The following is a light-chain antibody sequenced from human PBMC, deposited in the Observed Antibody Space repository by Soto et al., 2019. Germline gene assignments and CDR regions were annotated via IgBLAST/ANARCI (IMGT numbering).Light chain of an antibody. CDR2: GNS. V-gene: IGLV1-40*01. J-gene: IGLJ1*01. CDR3: QSYDSSLSAFYV. Sequence: QSVLTQPPSVSGAPGQRVTISCTGSSSNIGAGYDVHWYQQLPGTAPKLLIYGNSNRPSGVPDRFSGSKSGTSASLAITGLQDEYEAYYYCQSYDSSLSAFYVFGTGTKLTVL. CDR1: SSNIGAGYD.